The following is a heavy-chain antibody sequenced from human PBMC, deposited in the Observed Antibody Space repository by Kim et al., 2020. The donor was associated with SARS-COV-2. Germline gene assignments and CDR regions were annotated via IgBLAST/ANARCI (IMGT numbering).Heavy chain of an antibody. Sequence: GGSLRLSCAASGFTFSSYGMHWVRQAPGKGLEWVAVISYDGSNKYYADSVKGRFTISRDNSKNTLYLQMNSLRAEDTAVYYCAKVLDYDSSGYYSDYYYG. CDR2: ISYDGSNK. D-gene: IGHD3-22*01. CDR1: GFTFSSYG. V-gene: IGHV3-30*18. J-gene: IGHJ6*01. CDR3: AKVLDYDSSGYYSDYYYG.